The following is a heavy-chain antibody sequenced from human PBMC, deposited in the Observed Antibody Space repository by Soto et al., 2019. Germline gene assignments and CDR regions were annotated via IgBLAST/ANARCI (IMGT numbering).Heavy chain of an antibody. V-gene: IGHV3-30*18. D-gene: IGHD3-10*01. CDR3: AKGALWFGELPYYLDY. Sequence: LRLSCAASGFTFSSYGMHWVRQAPGKGLEWVAVISYDGSNKYYADSVKGRFTISRDNSKNTLYLQMNSLRAEDTAVYYCAKGALWFGELPYYLDYWGQGTLVTVS. CDR2: ISYDGSNK. J-gene: IGHJ4*02. CDR1: GFTFSSYG.